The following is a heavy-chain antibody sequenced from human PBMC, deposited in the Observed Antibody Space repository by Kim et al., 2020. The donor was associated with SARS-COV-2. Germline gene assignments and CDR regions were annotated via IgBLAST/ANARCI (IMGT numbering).Heavy chain of an antibody. Sequence: GGSLRLSCAASGFTFSNAWMSWVRQAPGKGLEWVGRIKSKTDGGTTDYAAPVKGRFTISRDDSKNTLYLQMNSLKTEDTAVYYCTTEELRYFDWPREFYYYGMDVWGQGTTVTVSS. CDR3: TTEELRYFDWPREFYYYGMDV. D-gene: IGHD3-9*01. V-gene: IGHV3-15*01. CDR2: IKSKTDGGTT. CDR1: GFTFSNAW. J-gene: IGHJ6*02.